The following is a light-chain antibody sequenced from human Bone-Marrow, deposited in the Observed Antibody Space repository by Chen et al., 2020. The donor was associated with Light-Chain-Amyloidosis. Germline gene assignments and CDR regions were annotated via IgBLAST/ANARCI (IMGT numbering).Light chain of an antibody. CDR2: DDS. CDR1: NIGSTS. CDR3: QVWDRSSDRPV. V-gene: IGLV3-21*02. Sequence: SYVLTQPSSVSAAPGQSATIACGGHNIGSTSLHWYQQTAGQAPLLVVYDDSDRPSGIPERLSGSNSGNTATLTIIRVEAGNEADYYCQVWDRSSDRPVFGGGTKLTVL. J-gene: IGLJ3*02.